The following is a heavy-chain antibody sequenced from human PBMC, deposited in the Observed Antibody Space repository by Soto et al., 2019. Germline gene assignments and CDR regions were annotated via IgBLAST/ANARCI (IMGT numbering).Heavy chain of an antibody. CDR1: CGSIISSSYY. Sequence: SLTLSLPCTVACGSIISSSYYCGWISKTPGQGLEWIGSIYYSGSTYYNPSLKSRVTISVDTSKNQFSLKLSSVTAADTAVYYCARQKCGGDCYFFGEHYFDYWGQGTLVTGS. J-gene: IGHJ4*02. V-gene: IGHV4-39*01. CDR3: ARQKCGGDCYFFGEHYFDY. D-gene: IGHD2-21*02. CDR2: IYYSGST.